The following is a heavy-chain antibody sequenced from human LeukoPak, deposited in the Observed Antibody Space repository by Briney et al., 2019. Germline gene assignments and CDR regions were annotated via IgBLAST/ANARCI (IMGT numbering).Heavy chain of an antibody. Sequence: SETLSLTFAVSGGSISSSNWWSWVRQPPGKGLEWIGEIYHSGSTNYNPSLKSRVTISVDKSKNQFSLKLSSVTAADTAVYYCASFGEQLVNFDYWGQGTLVTVSS. CDR2: IYHSGST. V-gene: IGHV4-4*02. D-gene: IGHD6-13*01. J-gene: IGHJ4*02. CDR3: ASFGEQLVNFDY. CDR1: GGSISSSNW.